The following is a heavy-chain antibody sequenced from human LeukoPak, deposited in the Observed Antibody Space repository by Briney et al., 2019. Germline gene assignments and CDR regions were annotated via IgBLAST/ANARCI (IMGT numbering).Heavy chain of an antibody. V-gene: IGHV1-69*01. CDR1: GGTFSSYA. Sequence: SVKVSCKASGGTFSSYAISWVRQAPGQGLEWVGGIIPIFGTANYAQKFQGRVTSTADESTSTAYMELSSLRSEDTAVYYCARVGCSGGSCYSNWFDPWGQGTLVTVSS. CDR3: ARVGCSGGSCYSNWFDP. CDR2: IIPIFGTA. J-gene: IGHJ5*02. D-gene: IGHD2-15*01.